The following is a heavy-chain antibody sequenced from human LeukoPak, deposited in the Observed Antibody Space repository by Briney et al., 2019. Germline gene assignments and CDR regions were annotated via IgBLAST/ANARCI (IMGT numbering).Heavy chain of an antibody. CDR3: ARREGYSSSPLDY. Sequence: SETLSLTCTVSGDSISSYYWTWIRQPPGKGLEWIGYIHYSGSTHYNPSLKSRVTISVDTSKNRFSLKLGSVTAADTAVYYCARREGYSSSPLDYWGQGTLVTVSS. CDR1: GDSISSYY. J-gene: IGHJ4*02. V-gene: IGHV4-59*08. CDR2: IHYSGST. D-gene: IGHD6-13*01.